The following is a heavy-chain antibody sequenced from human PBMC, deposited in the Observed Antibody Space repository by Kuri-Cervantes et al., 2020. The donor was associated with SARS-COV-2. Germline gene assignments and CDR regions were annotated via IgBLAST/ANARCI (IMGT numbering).Heavy chain of an antibody. J-gene: IGHJ6*03. CDR3: ARSPLTRRYSSGWTERYYYYYYMDV. CDR1: GGTFSSYA. Sequence: SVKVSCKASGGTFSSYAISWVRQAPGQGIEWMGWIIPIFGTANYAQKLEGRVTMTTDTSTSTAYMELRSLRYDDTAVYYCARSPLTRRYSSGWTERYYYYYYMDVRGKGTTVTVSS. D-gene: IGHD6-19*01. CDR2: IIPIFGTA. V-gene: IGHV1-69*05.